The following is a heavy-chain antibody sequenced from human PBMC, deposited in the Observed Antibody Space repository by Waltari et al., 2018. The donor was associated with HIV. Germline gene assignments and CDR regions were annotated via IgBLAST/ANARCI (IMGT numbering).Heavy chain of an antibody. CDR2: INHSGST. CDR1: GGSFSGYY. D-gene: IGHD2-2*01. V-gene: IGHV4-34*02. Sequence: QVQLQQWGAGLLKPSETLSLTCAVYGGSFSGYYWSWIRQPPGKGLEWIGEINHSGSTTYNPPLKRRVTISVDTSKNQFSLKLSSVTAADTAVYYCARGRRCSTTSCPTGYYYGMDVWGQGTTVTVSS. J-gene: IGHJ6*02. CDR3: ARGRRCSTTSCPTGYYYGMDV.